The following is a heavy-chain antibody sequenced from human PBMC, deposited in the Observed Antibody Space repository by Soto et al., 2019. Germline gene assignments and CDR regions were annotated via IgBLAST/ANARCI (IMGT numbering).Heavy chain of an antibody. CDR3: TSAPMDLYYFDQ. Sequence: EVQLVESGGGLVQPGGSLKLSCAASGFTFSGSPMHWVRQASGKGLEWVGRIRSKADSYATTYAASVQGRFTISRXXSKNTAYLQMNSLKTEDTAVYYCTSAPMDLYYFDQWGQGTLVIVSS. V-gene: IGHV3-73*01. CDR1: GFTFSGSP. J-gene: IGHJ4*02. D-gene: IGHD3-10*01. CDR2: IRSKADSYAT.